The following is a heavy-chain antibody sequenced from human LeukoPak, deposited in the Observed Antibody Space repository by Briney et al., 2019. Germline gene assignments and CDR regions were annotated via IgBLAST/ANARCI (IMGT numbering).Heavy chain of an antibody. J-gene: IGHJ4*02. CDR2: ISSSGSTI. CDR1: GFTFSDYY. Sequence: GGSLRLSCAASGFTFSDYYTSWIRQAPGKGLEWVSYISSSGSTIYYADSVQGRFTISRDNAKNALYLQMNSLRAEDTAVYYCARARNYDFWSGYYEYYFDYWGQGTLVTVSS. D-gene: IGHD3-3*01. V-gene: IGHV3-11*01. CDR3: ARARNYDFWSGYYEYYFDY.